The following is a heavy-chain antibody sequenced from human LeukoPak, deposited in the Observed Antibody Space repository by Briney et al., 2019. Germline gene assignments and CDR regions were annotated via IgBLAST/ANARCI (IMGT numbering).Heavy chain of an antibody. Sequence: GGSLRLSCAVSGFTVSGNYMSWVRQAPGKGLEWVSGINWNGGSTGYADSVKGRSTISRDNAKNSLYLQMNSLRAEDTALYYCARVRYYDSSGYYNPDFDYWGQGTLVTVSS. CDR1: GFTVSGNY. CDR2: INWNGGST. D-gene: IGHD3-22*01. CDR3: ARVRYYDSSGYYNPDFDY. V-gene: IGHV3-20*04. J-gene: IGHJ4*02.